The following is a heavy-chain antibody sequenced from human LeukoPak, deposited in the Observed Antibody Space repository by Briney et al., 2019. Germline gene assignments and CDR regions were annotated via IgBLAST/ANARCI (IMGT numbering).Heavy chain of an antibody. J-gene: IGHJ4*02. Sequence: GGSLRLSCTVSGFTVSSNSMSWVRQAPGKGLEWVSFIYSGAIHYSDSVKGRFTISRDNSKNTLYLQMNSLRAEDTAVYYCARRAGAYSHPYDYWGQGTLVTVSS. CDR2: IYSGAI. V-gene: IGHV3-53*01. CDR3: ARRAGAYSHPYDY. D-gene: IGHD4/OR15-4a*01. CDR1: GFTVSSNS.